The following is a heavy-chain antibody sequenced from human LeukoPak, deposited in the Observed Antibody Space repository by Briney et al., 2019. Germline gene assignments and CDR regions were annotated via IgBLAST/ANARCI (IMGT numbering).Heavy chain of an antibody. CDR1: GFTFSSYL. D-gene: IGHD2-15*01. Sequence: GGSLRLSCAAYGFTFSSYLMSWVRQAPGKGLEWVANIKQDGSEKYYVDSVKGRFTISRDNAKNSLYLQMNSLRAEDTAVYYCARDFGGSCYYWGQGALVTVSS. J-gene: IGHJ4*02. CDR2: IKQDGSEK. CDR3: ARDFGGSCYY. V-gene: IGHV3-7*01.